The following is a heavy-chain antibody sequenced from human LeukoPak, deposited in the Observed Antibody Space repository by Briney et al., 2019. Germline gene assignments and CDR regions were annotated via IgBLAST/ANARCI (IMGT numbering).Heavy chain of an antibody. CDR3: ARDDILTPPHHRAEYFQH. Sequence: GGSLRLSCAASGFTFSSYSMTWIRQAPGKGLEWVSYISSSSSTIYYADSVKGRFTISRDNAKNSLYLQMNSLRAEDTAVYYCARDDILTPPHHRAEYFQHWGQGTLVTVSS. V-gene: IGHV3-48*01. J-gene: IGHJ1*01. D-gene: IGHD3-9*01. CDR1: GFTFSSYS. CDR2: ISSSSSTI.